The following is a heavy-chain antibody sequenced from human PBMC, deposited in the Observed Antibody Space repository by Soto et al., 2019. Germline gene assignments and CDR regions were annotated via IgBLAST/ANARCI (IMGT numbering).Heavy chain of an antibody. CDR3: ARYWRYCSSTSCYAEFDP. CDR2: IYPGDSDT. Sequence: GESLKISCKGSGYSFTSYWIGWVRQMPGKGLEWMGIIYPGDSDTRYSPSFQGQDTISADKSISTAYLQWSSLKASDTAMYYCARYWRYCSSTSCYAEFDPWGQGTLVTVSS. V-gene: IGHV5-51*01. D-gene: IGHD2-2*01. J-gene: IGHJ5*02. CDR1: GYSFTSYW.